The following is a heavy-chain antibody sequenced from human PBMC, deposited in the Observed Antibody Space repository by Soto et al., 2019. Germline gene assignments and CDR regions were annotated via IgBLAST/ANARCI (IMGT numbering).Heavy chain of an antibody. V-gene: IGHV4-59*08. CDR2: IYYSGST. CDR1: GGSISSYY. D-gene: IGHD3-10*01. Sequence: SETLSLTCTVSGGSISSYYWSWIRQPPGKGLEWIGYIYYSGSTNYNPSLKSRVTISVDTSKNQFSLKLSSVTAADTAVYYCARRYGSFFDIWGQGIMVT. CDR3: ARRYGSFFDI. J-gene: IGHJ3*02.